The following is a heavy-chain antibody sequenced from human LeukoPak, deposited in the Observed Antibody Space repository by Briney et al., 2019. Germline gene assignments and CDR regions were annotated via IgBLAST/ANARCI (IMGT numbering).Heavy chain of an antibody. V-gene: IGHV3-23*01. CDR1: GFTFSSYA. J-gene: IGHJ4*02. D-gene: IGHD6-13*01. CDR2: ISGSGGST. CDR3: AKSIAIRSSWSGHPYDY. Sequence: PGGSLRLSCAASGFTFSSYAMSWVRQAPGKGLEWVSAISGSGGSTYYADSVKGRFTISRDNSKNTLYLQMNSLRAEDTAVYYCAKSIAIRSSWSGHPYDYWGQGTLVTVSS.